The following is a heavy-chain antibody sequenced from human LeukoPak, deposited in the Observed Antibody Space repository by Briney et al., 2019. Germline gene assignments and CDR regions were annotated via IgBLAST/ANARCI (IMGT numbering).Heavy chain of an antibody. CDR2: IRYDGSNK. CDR3: AKDLAGYLDY. J-gene: IGHJ4*02. D-gene: IGHD3-16*01. V-gene: IGHV3-30*02. Sequence: TGGSLRLSCAASGFTFSSYGMHWVRQAPGKGLEWVAFIRYDGSNKYYADPVKGRFTISRDNSKNTLYLQMNSLRAEDTAVYYCAKDLAGYLDYWGQGTLVTVSS. CDR1: GFTFSSYG.